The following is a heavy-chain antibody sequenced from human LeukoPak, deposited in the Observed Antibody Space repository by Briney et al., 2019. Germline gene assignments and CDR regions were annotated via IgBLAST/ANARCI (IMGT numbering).Heavy chain of an antibody. CDR1: GYTFTSYY. Sequence: ASVKVSCKASGYTFTSYYMHWVRQAPGQGLEWMGIINPSGGSTSYAQKFQGRVTMTRDTSTSTVYMELSSLRSEDTAVYYCARAPTTVVRNNWFDTWGQGTLVTVSS. J-gene: IGHJ5*02. CDR3: ARAPTTVVRNNWFDT. D-gene: IGHD4-23*01. V-gene: IGHV1-46*01. CDR2: INPSGGST.